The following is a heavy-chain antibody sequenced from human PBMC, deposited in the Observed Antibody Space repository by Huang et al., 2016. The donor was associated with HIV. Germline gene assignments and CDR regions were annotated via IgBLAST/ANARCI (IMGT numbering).Heavy chain of an antibody. CDR2: THGGHKT. V-gene: IGHV3-53*01. J-gene: IGHJ6*02. D-gene: IGHD3-10*02. CDR3: AREMIVRVVRFPITDGYFYYGMDV. CDR1: GFPVTTNY. Sequence: VLLVVSGGALVQPGGSLSLSCAASGFPVTTNYMIWVRQATGNGLVLASNTHGGHKTSHAESVKGRFTVSRYNYKNTRYLQMNSLRVEDTATYYCAREMIVRVVRFPITDGYFYYGMDVWGHGTTVSVSS.